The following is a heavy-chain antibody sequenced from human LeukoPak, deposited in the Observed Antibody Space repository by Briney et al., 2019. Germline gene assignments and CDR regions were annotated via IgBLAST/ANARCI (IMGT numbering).Heavy chain of an antibody. D-gene: IGHD6-13*01. V-gene: IGHV6-1*01. CDR2: TYYRSKWYN. CDR1: GDSVSSNSAA. Sequence: SQTLSLTCAISGDSVSSNSAAWNWIRQSPSRGLEWLGRTYYRSKWYNDYAVSVKSRITINPDTSKNQFSLQLNSVTPEDTAVYYCARGGWSSSWSGDDAFDIWGQGTMVTVSS. J-gene: IGHJ3*02. CDR3: ARGGWSSSWSGDDAFDI.